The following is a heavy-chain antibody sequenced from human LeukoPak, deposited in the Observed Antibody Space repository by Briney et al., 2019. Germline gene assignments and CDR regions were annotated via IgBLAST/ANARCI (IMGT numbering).Heavy chain of an antibody. CDR2: IIPIFGTA. CDR3: ASAGQLVYSWFDP. V-gene: IGHV1-69*05. Sequence: SVKVSCKASGGTFSSYAISWVRQAPGQGLEWMGGIIPIFGTANYAQKFQGRVTITTDESTSTAYMELSSLRSEDTAVYYCASAGQLVYSWFDPWGQGTLVTVSS. J-gene: IGHJ5*02. D-gene: IGHD6-6*01. CDR1: GGTFSSYA.